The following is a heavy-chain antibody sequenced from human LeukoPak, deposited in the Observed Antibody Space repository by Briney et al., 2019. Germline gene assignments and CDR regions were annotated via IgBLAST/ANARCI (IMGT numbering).Heavy chain of an antibody. Sequence: PGGSLRLSCAAPGFSFSDYDMHWVRPGKGKGLDWVAYISGSSGTIHYADSVRGRFSISRDNVQQSLYLQMNSLRAEDTAVYYCVGFGVYGGLWGQGTVVTVSP. D-gene: IGHD4-23*01. V-gene: IGHV3-48*01. CDR3: VGFGVYGGL. CDR1: GFSFSDYD. J-gene: IGHJ4*02. CDR2: ISGSSGTI.